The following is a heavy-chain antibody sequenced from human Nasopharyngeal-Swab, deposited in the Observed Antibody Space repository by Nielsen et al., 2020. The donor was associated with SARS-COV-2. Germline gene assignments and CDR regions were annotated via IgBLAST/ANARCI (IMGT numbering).Heavy chain of an antibody. CDR1: GFTFSSYS. CDR3: ARDQVAAAGNYYYGMDV. CDR2: ISSSSSYI. D-gene: IGHD6-13*01. J-gene: IGHJ6*02. Sequence: GRSLRLSCAASGFTFSSYSMNWVRQAPGKGLEWVSSISSSSSYIYYADSVKGRFTISRDNAKNSLYLQMNSLRAEDTAVYYCARDQVAAAGNYYYGMDVWGQGTTVTVSS. V-gene: IGHV3-21*01.